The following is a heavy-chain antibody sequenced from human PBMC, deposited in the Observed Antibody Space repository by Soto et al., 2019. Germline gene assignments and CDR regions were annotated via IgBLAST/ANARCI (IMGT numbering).Heavy chain of an antibody. CDR2: IYHSGST. Sequence: SETLSLTCTVSGGSISSGGYFWSWIRQHPGKGLEWIGFIYHSGSTSYNTSLKSRVTISVDKSKNQFSLKVTSVTAADTAVYYCARVSGSYYSGMDVWGQGTTVTVSS. V-gene: IGHV4-30-2*01. CDR1: GGSISSGGYF. CDR3: ARVSGSYYSGMDV. J-gene: IGHJ6*02.